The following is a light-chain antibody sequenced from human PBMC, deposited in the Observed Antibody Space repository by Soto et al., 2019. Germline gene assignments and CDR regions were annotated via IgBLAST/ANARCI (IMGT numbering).Light chain of an antibody. CDR3: QQYGSSSWT. Sequence: EGVLTPSPVTLSFSPGERATLSWRASQSFRGLLAWYQQKPGQAPRLLIYGASSRATGIPDRFSGSGSGTDFTLTISRLEPEDFAVYYCQQYGSSSWTFGQGTKVDIK. CDR1: QSFRGL. J-gene: IGKJ1*01. V-gene: IGKV3-20*01. CDR2: GAS.